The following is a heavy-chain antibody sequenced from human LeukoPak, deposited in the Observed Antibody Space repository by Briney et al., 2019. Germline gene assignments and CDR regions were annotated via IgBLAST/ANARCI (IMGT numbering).Heavy chain of an antibody. CDR1: GGSISSSNW. J-gene: IGHJ3*02. CDR3: ASRDYYDSSGYYVSHAFDI. V-gene: IGHV4-4*02. D-gene: IGHD3-22*01. CDR2: IYHSGST. Sequence: PSGTLSLTCAVSGGSISSSNWWRCGRQPPGKGLEWMGEIYHSGSTNYNPSLKSRLTIPVDRSKNHFSLKLSSVTAADTAVYYCASRDYYDSSGYYVSHAFDIWGQGTMVSVPS.